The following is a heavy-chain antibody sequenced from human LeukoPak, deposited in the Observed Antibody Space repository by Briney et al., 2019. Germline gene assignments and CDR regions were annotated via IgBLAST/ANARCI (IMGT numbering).Heavy chain of an antibody. CDR2: TYYSGST. CDR3: AGTGLFFDY. CDR1: GGSISGYY. Sequence: SETLSLTCTVSGGSISGYYWSWIRQPPGKGLEWIGYTYYSGSTYYNPSLKSRVTISVDTSKNQFSLKLNSVTAADTAVYYCAGTGLFFDYWSQGTLVTVSS. D-gene: IGHD7-27*01. J-gene: IGHJ4*02. V-gene: IGHV4-59*01.